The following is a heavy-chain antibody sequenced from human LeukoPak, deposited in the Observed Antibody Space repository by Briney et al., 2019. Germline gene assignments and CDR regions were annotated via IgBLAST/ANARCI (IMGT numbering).Heavy chain of an antibody. CDR3: ARELDYYDSSGYPLDY. CDR1: GYTFTSYG. Sequence: ASVKVSCKASGYTFTSYGISWVRQAPGQELAGMGWISAYNGNTNYAQKLQGRVTMTTDTSQSTAYMELRSLRSDDTAVYYCARELDYYDSSGYPLDYWGQGTLVTVSS. D-gene: IGHD3-22*01. V-gene: IGHV1-18*01. J-gene: IGHJ4*02. CDR2: ISAYNGNT.